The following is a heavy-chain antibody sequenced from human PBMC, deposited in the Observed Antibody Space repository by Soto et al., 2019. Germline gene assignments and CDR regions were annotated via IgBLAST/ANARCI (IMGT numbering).Heavy chain of an antibody. V-gene: IGHV4-39*01. Sequence: QLQLQESGPGLVKPSETLSLTCTVSGGSISSSSYYWGWIRQPPGKGLEWIGSIYYSGSTYYNPSLKSRVTISVDTSKNQFSLKLSSVTAADTAVYYCARPTTGVDGIFDYWGQGTLVTVSS. CDR2: IYYSGST. CDR1: GGSISSSSYY. J-gene: IGHJ4*02. D-gene: IGHD6-19*01. CDR3: ARPTTGVDGIFDY.